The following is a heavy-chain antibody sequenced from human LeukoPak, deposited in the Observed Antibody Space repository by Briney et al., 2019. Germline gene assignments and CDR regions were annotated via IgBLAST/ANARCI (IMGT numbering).Heavy chain of an antibody. CDR3: ARLDNWFDP. J-gene: IGHJ5*02. CDR1: GGSISSGGYS. V-gene: IGHV4-30-2*01. CDR2: IYHSGST. Sequence: SETLSLTCAVSGGSISSGGYSWSWIRQPPGKGLEWIGYIYHSGSTYYNPSLKSRVTISVDRSKNQFSLKLSSVTAADTAVYYCARLDNWFDPWGQGTLVTVSS.